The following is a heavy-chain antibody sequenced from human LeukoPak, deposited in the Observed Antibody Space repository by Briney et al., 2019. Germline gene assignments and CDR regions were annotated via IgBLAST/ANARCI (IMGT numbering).Heavy chain of an antibody. CDR2: VYVSGST. V-gene: IGHV4-61*02. CDR3: ARETTARGYFDY. CDR1: GGSISSDSHY. Sequence: SETLSLTCTVSGGSISSDSHYWSWIRQPAGKALESIGRVYVSGSTNYNPSPKSRFTISIDTSKNHFSLRLSSVTAADTAVYYCARETTARGYFDYWGQGTLVTVSS. D-gene: IGHD4-17*01. J-gene: IGHJ4*02.